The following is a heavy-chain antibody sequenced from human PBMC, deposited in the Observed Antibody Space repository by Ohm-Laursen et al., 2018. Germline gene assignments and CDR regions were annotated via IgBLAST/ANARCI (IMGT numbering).Heavy chain of an antibody. CDR3: AKHRSATWMHKRFDN. CDR2: ISRSSAYI. Sequence: SLRLSCAASGFTFSSYSMNWVRQAPGKGLEWVSSISRSSAYIHYADSVKGRFTISRDNPKSMVFLQMSSLRAEDTAVYYCAKHRSATWMHKRFDNWGQGTLVAVSS. V-gene: IGHV3-21*04. J-gene: IGHJ4*02. D-gene: IGHD5-12*01. CDR1: GFTFSSYS.